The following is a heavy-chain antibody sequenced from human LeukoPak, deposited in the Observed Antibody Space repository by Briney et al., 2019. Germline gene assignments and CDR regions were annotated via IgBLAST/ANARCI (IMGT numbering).Heavy chain of an antibody. CDR1: GYTFTSYD. J-gene: IGHJ4*02. Sequence: ASVKVSCKASGYTFTSYDINWVRQATGQELEWMGWMNPNSGNTGYAQKFQGRVTMTRNTSISTAYMQLSSLRSEDTAVYYCARAHDTMVRGVSGYWGQGTLVTVSS. CDR2: MNPNSGNT. V-gene: IGHV1-8*01. D-gene: IGHD3-10*01. CDR3: ARAHDTMVRGVSGY.